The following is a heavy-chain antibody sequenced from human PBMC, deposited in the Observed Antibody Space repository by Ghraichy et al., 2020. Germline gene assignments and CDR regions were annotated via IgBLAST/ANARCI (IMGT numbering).Heavy chain of an antibody. V-gene: IGHV3-30*18. CDR2: IFYDGTNK. D-gene: IGHD2-2*01. Sequence: GGSLRLSCAASGFTFSSYGMHWVRQAPGKGLEWVAVIFYDGTNKSSADSVKGRFTISRDNSKNTLYRQMNSLRAEDTAVYFCAKAGPGYCSTTTCPFYMDVWGRGTTVTVSS. CDR1: GFTFSSYG. J-gene: IGHJ6*03. CDR3: AKAGPGYCSTTTCPFYMDV.